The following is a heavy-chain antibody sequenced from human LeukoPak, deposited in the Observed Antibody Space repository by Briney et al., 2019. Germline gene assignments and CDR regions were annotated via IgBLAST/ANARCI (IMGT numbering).Heavy chain of an antibody. CDR3: AKERGSYYDSSGYRD. V-gene: IGHV3-23*01. D-gene: IGHD3-22*01. Sequence: GGSLRLSCAASGFTFSSYAMSWVRQAPGKGLEWVSAISGRGGDTYYADSVKGRFTISRDNSKNTLYLQMNSLRAEDTAVYYCAKERGSYYDSSGYRDWGQGTLVTVSS. J-gene: IGHJ4*02. CDR1: GFTFSSYA. CDR2: ISGRGGDT.